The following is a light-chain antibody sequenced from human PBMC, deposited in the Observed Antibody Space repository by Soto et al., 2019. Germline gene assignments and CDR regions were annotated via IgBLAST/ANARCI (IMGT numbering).Light chain of an antibody. CDR1: SSDVGGYNY. V-gene: IGLV2-8*01. J-gene: IGLJ3*02. Sequence: QSALTQPPSASGSPGQSVTISCTGTSSDVGGYNYVSWYQQHPGKAPKLMIYEVSKRPSGVPDRFSGSKSGNTASLTVSGLQAEDEADYYCCSYTSSSIRVFGGGTKVTVL. CDR3: CSYTSSSIRV. CDR2: EVS.